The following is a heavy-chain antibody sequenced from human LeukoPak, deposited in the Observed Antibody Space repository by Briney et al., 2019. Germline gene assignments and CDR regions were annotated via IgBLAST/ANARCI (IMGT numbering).Heavy chain of an antibody. Sequence: PSETLSLTCTVSGGSISSYYWSWIRQPPGKGLEWIGYIYYSGSTNYNPSLKSRVTISVDTSKNQFSLKLSSVTAADTAVYYCARERIAAAGTPGYFDYWGQGTLVTVSS. D-gene: IGHD6-13*01. CDR3: ARERIAAAGTPGYFDY. V-gene: IGHV4-59*01. CDR1: GGSISSYY. J-gene: IGHJ4*02. CDR2: IYYSGST.